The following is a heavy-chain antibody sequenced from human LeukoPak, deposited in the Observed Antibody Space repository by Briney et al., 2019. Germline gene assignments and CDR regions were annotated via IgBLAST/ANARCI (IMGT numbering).Heavy chain of an antibody. Sequence: GGSLRLSCAPSGFTVSSNYMNWVRQAPGKGLEWVSVIYSGGNTYYADSVKGGFTISRDNSKNTLYLQMNSLRAEDTAVYYCVRDRGAYYYDTGYWGQGTLVTVSS. V-gene: IGHV3-66*01. CDR1: GFTVSSNY. J-gene: IGHJ4*02. D-gene: IGHD3-22*01. CDR3: VRDRGAYYYDTGY. CDR2: IYSGGNT.